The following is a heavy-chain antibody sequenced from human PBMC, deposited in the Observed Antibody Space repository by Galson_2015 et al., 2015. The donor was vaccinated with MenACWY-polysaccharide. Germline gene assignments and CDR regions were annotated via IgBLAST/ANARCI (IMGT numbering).Heavy chain of an antibody. V-gene: IGHV3-33*07. D-gene: IGHD3-10*01. Sequence: SLRLSCAASGFTFSSYGMYWVRQAPGKGLEWVAVIWYDGSNKYYADSVKGRFTISRDNSKNTLYLQMNSLRAEDTAVYYCAAQGGFHDAFDIWGQGTMVTVSS. CDR2: IWYDGSNK. J-gene: IGHJ3*02. CDR3: AAQGGFHDAFDI. CDR1: GFTFSSYG.